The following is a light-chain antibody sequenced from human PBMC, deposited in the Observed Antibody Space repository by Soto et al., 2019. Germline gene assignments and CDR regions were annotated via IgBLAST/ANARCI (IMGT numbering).Light chain of an antibody. CDR1: QSVSSN. CDR2: DAS. CDR3: HKYNDWPPE. V-gene: IGKV3-15*01. Sequence: EVVMTQSRATLSLSRGERATLSCRASQSVSSNVAWYQQKPGQAPRLLIYDASTRATGIPARFSGSGSGAEFTLTISSLQSEDFAVFYCHKYNDWPPEFGQGTKVDIK. J-gene: IGKJ1*01.